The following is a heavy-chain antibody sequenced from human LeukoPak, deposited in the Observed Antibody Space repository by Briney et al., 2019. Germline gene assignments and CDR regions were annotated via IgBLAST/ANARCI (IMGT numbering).Heavy chain of an antibody. V-gene: IGHV3-23*01. CDR1: GFTFSNYV. J-gene: IGHJ4*02. CDR3: ANPRVDDSPGYYSFDS. CDR2: IDGGGGGAT. Sequence: PGGSLRLSCAASGFTFSNYVMSWVRQAPGKGLEWVSAIDGGGGGATTYADSVKGRFTVSRDNSKSTLYLQMSSLSAEDTAVYYCANPRVDDSPGYYSFDSWGQGTQVTVSS. D-gene: IGHD3-22*01.